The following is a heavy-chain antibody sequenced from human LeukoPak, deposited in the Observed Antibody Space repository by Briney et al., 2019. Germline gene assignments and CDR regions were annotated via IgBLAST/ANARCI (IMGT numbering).Heavy chain of an antibody. CDR2: IYPNSGGT. D-gene: IGHD3-22*01. V-gene: IGHV1-2*02. CDR3: ARDAYYDSSGYYYYYYYYGMDV. J-gene: IGHJ6*02. CDR1: GYTFTGYY. Sequence: ASVKVSCKASGYTFTGYYMHWVRPAPGQGLEWMGWIYPNSGGTNYAQKFQGRVTMTRDTSISTAYMELSRLRSDDTAVYYCARDAYYDSSGYYYYYYYYGMDVWGQGTTVTVSS.